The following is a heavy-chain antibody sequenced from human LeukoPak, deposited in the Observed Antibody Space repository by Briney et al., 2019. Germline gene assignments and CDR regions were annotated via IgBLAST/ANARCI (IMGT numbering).Heavy chain of an antibody. Sequence: PGRSLRLSCAASGFTFSSYAMSWVRQAPGKGLEWVPAISGSGGSTYYADSVKGRFTISRDNSKNTLYLQMNSLRAEDTAVYYCAKDGSSSWYSFDYWGQGTLVTVSS. J-gene: IGHJ4*02. CDR1: GFTFSSYA. CDR2: ISGSGGST. V-gene: IGHV3-23*01. D-gene: IGHD6-13*01. CDR3: AKDGSSSWYSFDY.